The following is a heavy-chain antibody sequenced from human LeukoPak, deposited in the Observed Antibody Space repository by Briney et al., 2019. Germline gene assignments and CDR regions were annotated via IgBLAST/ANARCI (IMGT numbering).Heavy chain of an antibody. CDR3: ARRTAMDLFYYGMDV. V-gene: IGHV5-10-1*01. CDR1: GYSFTSYW. J-gene: IGHJ6*02. Sequence: GESLKISCKGSGYSFTSYWISWVRQMPGKGLEWRGRIDPSDSYTNYSPSFQGHVTISADKSISTAYLQWSSLKASDTAMYYCARRTAMDLFYYGMDVWGQGTTVTVSS. D-gene: IGHD5-18*01. CDR2: IDPSDSYT.